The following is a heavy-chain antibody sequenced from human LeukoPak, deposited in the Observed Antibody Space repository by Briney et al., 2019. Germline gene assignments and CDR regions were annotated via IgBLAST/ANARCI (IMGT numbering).Heavy chain of an antibody. CDR2: INPSGGST. V-gene: IGHV1-46*01. D-gene: IGHD6-19*01. CDR3: ARGYSSGWVLDY. J-gene: IGHJ4*02. Sequence: MSIINPSGGSTSYAQKFQGRVTMTRDMSTSTVYMELSSLRSEDTAVYYCARGYSSGWVLDYWGQG.